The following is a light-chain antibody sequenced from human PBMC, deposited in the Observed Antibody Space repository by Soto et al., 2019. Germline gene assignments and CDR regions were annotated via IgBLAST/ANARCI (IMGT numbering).Light chain of an antibody. J-gene: IGLJ1*01. CDR3: VSWDDSLSGLV. CDR1: SANIGNNY. V-gene: IGLV1-47*02. CDR2: SDN. Sequence: QSVLTQSPSASGTPGQRVTISCSGRSANIGNNYVCWYQQLPATAPKLLIYSDNQRPSGVPDRFSGSKSGSSASLAISVLRPEDEADYFCVSWDDSLSGLVFGTGTKVTVL.